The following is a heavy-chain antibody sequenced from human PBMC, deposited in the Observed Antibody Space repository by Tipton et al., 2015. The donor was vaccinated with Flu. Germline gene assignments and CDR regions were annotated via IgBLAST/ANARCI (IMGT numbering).Heavy chain of an antibody. CDR2: IFYSGIT. D-gene: IGHD1-26*01. CDR1: GGSVSSGSYY. CDR3: ARVDRVGATFDY. Sequence: TLSLTCTVSGGSVSSGSYYWSWIRQPPGKGLEWIGNIFYSGITNYSPSLKSRVTISVDTSKNHFSLKLTSVTAADTAVYNCARVDRVGATFDYWGQGTLVTVSS. V-gene: IGHV4-61*03. J-gene: IGHJ4*02.